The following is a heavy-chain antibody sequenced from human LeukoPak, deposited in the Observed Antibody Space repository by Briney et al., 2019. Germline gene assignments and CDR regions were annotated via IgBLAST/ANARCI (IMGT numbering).Heavy chain of an antibody. CDR2: IIPILGIA. J-gene: IGHJ6*02. D-gene: IGHD1-1*01. CDR3: ARSVENYGMDV. CDR1: GGTFSSYA. Sequence: SVKVSCKASGGTFSSYAISWVRQAPGQGLEWMGRIIPILGIANYAQKFQGRVTITADKSTSTAYMELRSLRSEVTAVYYCARSVENYGMDVWGQGTTVTVSS. V-gene: IGHV1-69*04.